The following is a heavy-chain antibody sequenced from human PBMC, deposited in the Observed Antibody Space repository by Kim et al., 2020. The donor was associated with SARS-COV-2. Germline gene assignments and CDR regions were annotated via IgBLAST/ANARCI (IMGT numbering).Heavy chain of an antibody. V-gene: IGHV4-59*09. J-gene: IGHJ4*02. CDR3: ARGREYPQNFDF. Sequence: NYNPSHKSRVTISVDTSENQFSLKLSSVTPADTAVYYCARGREYPQNFDFWGQGTLVTVSS.